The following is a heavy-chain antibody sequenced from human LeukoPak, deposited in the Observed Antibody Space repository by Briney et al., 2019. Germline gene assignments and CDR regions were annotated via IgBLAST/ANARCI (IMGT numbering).Heavy chain of an antibody. CDR3: ARDSRDVYYYYYYMDV. Sequence: GGSLRLSCAASGFTFSSYWMHWVRQAPGKGLVWVSRINSDGSSTSYADSVKGRFTISRDNAKNTLYLQMNSLRAEDTAVYYCARDSRDVYYYYYYMDVWGKGTTVTVSS. J-gene: IGHJ6*03. CDR2: INSDGSST. D-gene: IGHD5-24*01. V-gene: IGHV3-74*01. CDR1: GFTFSSYW.